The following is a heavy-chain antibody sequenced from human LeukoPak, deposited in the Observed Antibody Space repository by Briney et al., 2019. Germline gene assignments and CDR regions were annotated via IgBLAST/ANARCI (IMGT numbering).Heavy chain of an antibody. Sequence: GGSLRLSCAASGFTFSSYAMSWVRQAPGKGLEWVSGITGSGDSTYYADSVKGRFTISRDNSKNTLYLQMNSLRAEDTAVYYCANGGSIAVATPLDYWGQGTLVTVSS. V-gene: IGHV3-23*01. CDR2: ITGSGDST. CDR3: ANGGSIAVATPLDY. D-gene: IGHD6-19*01. J-gene: IGHJ4*02. CDR1: GFTFSSYA.